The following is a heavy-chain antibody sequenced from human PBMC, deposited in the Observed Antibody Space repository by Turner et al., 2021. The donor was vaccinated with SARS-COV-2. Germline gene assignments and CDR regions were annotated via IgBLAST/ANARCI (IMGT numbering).Heavy chain of an antibody. CDR1: GFSFRNYA. CDR2: ISYDGRNK. D-gene: IGHD3-3*01. V-gene: IGHV3-30*01. J-gene: IGHJ4*02. Sequence: GRLVGSGGGVVEPGGSLTLTCAGSGFSFRNYAMHWVRQAPGKGIDWVAIISYDGRNKYYADSVKGGFTISRDDSKITLYLQMNSLRPEDTAIYYCAREQSGYYAEYWGQGTLVTVSS. CDR3: AREQSGYYAEY.